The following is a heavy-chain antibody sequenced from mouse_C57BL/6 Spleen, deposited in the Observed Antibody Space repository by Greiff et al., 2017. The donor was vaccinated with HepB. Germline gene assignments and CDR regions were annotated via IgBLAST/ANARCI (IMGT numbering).Heavy chain of an antibody. J-gene: IGHJ4*01. Sequence: QVQLQQPGAELVKPGASVKLSCKASGYTFTSYWMHWVKQRPGRGLEWIGRIDPNSGGTKYNEKFKSKATLTVDKPSSTAYMQLRSLTSEDSAVYYCARCPLYYYGSSYEAMDYWGQGTSVTVSS. CDR2: IDPNSGGT. CDR3: ARCPLYYYGSSYEAMDY. D-gene: IGHD1-1*01. CDR1: GYTFTSYW. V-gene: IGHV1-72*01.